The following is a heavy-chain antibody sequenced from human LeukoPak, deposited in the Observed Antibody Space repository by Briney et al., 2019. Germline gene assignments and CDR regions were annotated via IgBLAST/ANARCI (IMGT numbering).Heavy chain of an antibody. J-gene: IGHJ4*02. CDR2: TRNIANSYTT. Sequence: VGGLRLSCAASGVTFSDHYMDWGRQAPGKGLGWGCRTRNIANSYTTKYASSVKGRFTISRDDSKNSLSLQMNSLKTEDTAVYYCARGVYCGGDCYYWNMWGQGTLVTVSS. CDR3: ARGVYCGGDCYYWNM. CDR1: GVTFSDHY. D-gene: IGHD2-21*02. V-gene: IGHV3-72*01.